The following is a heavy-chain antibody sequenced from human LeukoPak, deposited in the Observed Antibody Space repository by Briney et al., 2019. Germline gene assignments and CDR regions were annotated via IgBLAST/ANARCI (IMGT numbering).Heavy chain of an antibody. D-gene: IGHD1-26*01. CDR3: ARVLRPLDYGMDV. J-gene: IGHJ6*02. V-gene: IGHV4-30-4*01. CDR2: IYYSGST. CDR1: GGSISSGDYY. Sequence: PSETLSLTCTVSGGSISSGDYYWSWIRQPPGKGLVWIGYIYYSGSTYYNPSLKSRVTISVDTSKNQFSLKLSSVTAADTAVYYCARVLRPLDYGMDVWGQGTTVTVSS.